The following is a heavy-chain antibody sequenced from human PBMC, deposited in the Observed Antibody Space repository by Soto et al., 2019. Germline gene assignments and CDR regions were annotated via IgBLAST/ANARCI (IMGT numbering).Heavy chain of an antibody. V-gene: IGHV3-30-3*01. Sequence: ESGGGVVQPGRSLRLSCAASGFTFSSYAMHWVRQAPGKGLEWVAVISYDGSNKYYADSVKGRFTISRDNSKNTLYLQMNSLRAEDTAVYYCARDWGPGGDCSACHYGMDVWGQGTTVTVSS. CDR3: ARDWGPGGDCSACHYGMDV. CDR1: GFTFSSYA. CDR2: ISYDGSNK. D-gene: IGHD2-21*02. J-gene: IGHJ6*02.